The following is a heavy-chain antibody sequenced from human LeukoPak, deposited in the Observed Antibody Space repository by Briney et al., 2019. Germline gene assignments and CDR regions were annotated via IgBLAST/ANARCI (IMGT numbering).Heavy chain of an antibody. V-gene: IGHV4-39*07. CDR2: LYYSGST. CDR3: ARADIAAAGIDY. D-gene: IGHD6-13*01. Sequence: SETLSLSCSVSGVSISRSSNCWGWIRQPPGKGLEWIGSLYYSGSTYYNPSLKSRVTVSVDTSKNQFSLKLSSVTAADTAVYYCARADIAAAGIDYWGQGTLVTVSS. J-gene: IGHJ4*02. CDR1: GVSISRSSNC.